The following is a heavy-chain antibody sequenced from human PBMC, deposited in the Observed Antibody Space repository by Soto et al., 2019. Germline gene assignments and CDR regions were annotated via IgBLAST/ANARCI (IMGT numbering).Heavy chain of an antibody. V-gene: IGHV3-23*01. D-gene: IGHD2-2*01. CDR1: GFTFSSYA. CDR2: ISGSGGST. CDR3: AKVLHEPTLPDYYYYYMDV. Sequence: GGSLRLSCAASGFTFSSYAMSWVRQAPGKGLEWVSAISGSGGSTYYADSVKGRFTISRDNSKNTLYLQMNSLRAEDTAVYYCAKVLHEPTLPDYYYYYMDVWGKGTTVTVSS. J-gene: IGHJ6*03.